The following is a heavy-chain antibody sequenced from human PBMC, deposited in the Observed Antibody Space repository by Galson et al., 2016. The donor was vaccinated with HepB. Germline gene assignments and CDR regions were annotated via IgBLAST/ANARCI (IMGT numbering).Heavy chain of an antibody. CDR3: ARTVKGYYDSRDCDY. D-gene: IGHD3-22*01. CDR2: IDWEDDK. J-gene: IGHJ4*02. V-gene: IGHV2-70*01. CDR1: GFSLSTSGMC. Sequence: PALVKPTQTLTLTCTFSGFSLSTSGMCVSWIRQPPGEALEWLALIDWEDDKYYSTSLKTRLTISKDTSKNQVVLTMTNMDPVDTATYYCARTVKGYYDSRDCDYWGQGTLVTVSS.